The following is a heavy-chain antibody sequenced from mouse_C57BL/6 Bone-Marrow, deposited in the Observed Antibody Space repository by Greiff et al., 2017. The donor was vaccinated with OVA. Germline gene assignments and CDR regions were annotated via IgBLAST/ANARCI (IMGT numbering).Heavy chain of an antibody. J-gene: IGHJ3*01. V-gene: IGHV1-19*01. CDR1: GYTFTDYY. Sequence: EVQLQQSGPVLVKPGASVKMSCKASGYTFTDYYMNWVKQSHGKSLEWIGVINPYNGGTSYNQKFKGKATLTVDKSSSTAYMELNSLTSEDSAVYYWARGDYDLAYWGQGTLVTVSA. D-gene: IGHD2-4*01. CDR2: INPYNGGT. CDR3: ARGDYDLAY.